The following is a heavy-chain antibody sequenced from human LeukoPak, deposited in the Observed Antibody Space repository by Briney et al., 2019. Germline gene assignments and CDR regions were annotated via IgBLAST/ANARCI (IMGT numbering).Heavy chain of an antibody. CDR2: ISSSSSYI. CDR3: ARGTMVRGPANY. J-gene: IGHJ4*02. V-gene: IGHV3-21*01. Sequence: GGSLRLSCAASGFTFSSYWMSWVRQAPGKGLEWVSSISSSSSYIYYADSVKGRFTISRDNAKNSLYLQMNSLRAEDTAVYYCARGTMVRGPANYWGQGTLVTVSS. D-gene: IGHD3-10*01. CDR1: GFTFSSYW.